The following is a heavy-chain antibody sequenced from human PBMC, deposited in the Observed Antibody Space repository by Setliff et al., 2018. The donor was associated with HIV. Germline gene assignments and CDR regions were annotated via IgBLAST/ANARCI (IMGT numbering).Heavy chain of an antibody. CDR1: GHTFSNYD. CDR3: ARIPTGGAFDI. Sequence: ASVKVSCKASGHTFSNYDVIWVRRATGQGLEWMGWMNPNSGDTGYAQKFQGRVTITTDESTNTAYMELSSLRSEDTAVYYCARIPTGGAFDIWGQGTVVTVSS. CDR2: MNPNSGDT. V-gene: IGHV1-8*01. J-gene: IGHJ3*02. D-gene: IGHD7-27*01.